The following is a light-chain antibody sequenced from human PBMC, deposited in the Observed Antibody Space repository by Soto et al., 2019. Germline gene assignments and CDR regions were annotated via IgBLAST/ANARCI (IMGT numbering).Light chain of an antibody. CDR3: QQRSNWPPIT. V-gene: IGKV3D-15*01. Sequence: EIVMTQSPATLSVYPGERATLSCRASQNVLSNLAWYQQKPGQAPRLLIYGASTRATGIPDRFSGSGSGTDFTLSISRLEPEDFAVYYCQQRSNWPPITFGQGTRLEIK. J-gene: IGKJ5*01. CDR2: GAS. CDR1: QNVLSN.